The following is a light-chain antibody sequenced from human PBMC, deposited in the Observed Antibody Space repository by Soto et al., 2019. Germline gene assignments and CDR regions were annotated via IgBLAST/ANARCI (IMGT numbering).Light chain of an antibody. V-gene: IGKV1-5*01. CDR3: QQYNGYSRYT. Sequence: DIQMTQSPSTLSASVGDRVTVTCRASQSISNWVAWYQQKPGKAPKLLIYDASSLASGVPSRFSGSVSGTEFTLTISSLQPDDFASYYCQQYNGYSRYTFGQGTKREI. CDR2: DAS. CDR1: QSISNW. J-gene: IGKJ2*01.